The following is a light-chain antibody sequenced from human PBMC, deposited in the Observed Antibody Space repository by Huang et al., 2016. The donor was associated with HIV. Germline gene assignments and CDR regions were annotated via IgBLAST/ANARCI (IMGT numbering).Light chain of an antibody. J-gene: IGKJ2*01. CDR3: QQYHSTPYT. CDR2: AAS. Sequence: DIQMTQSPSSLSASVRNRVTITCRASQAIAKSLAWYQQKPGKAPKLLLYAASRLESGFPSRFSGSGSWTDYTLTISSLQPEDFATYYCQQYHSTPYTFGQGTKLEIK. CDR1: QAIAKS. V-gene: IGKV1-NL1*01.